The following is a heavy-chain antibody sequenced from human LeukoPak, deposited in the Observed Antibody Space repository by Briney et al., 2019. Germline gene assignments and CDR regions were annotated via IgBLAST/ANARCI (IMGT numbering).Heavy chain of an antibody. CDR2: IYHSGST. J-gene: IGHJ4*02. CDR3: ASSVDTAMVFDY. V-gene: IGHV4-59*12. CDR1: GGSFSNYY. Sequence: PSETLSLTCTVSGGSFSNYYWSWIRQPPGKGLEWIGYIYHSGSTYYNPSLKSRVTISVDRSKNQFSLKLSSVTAADTAVYYCASSVDTAMVFDYWGQGTLVTVSS. D-gene: IGHD5-18*01.